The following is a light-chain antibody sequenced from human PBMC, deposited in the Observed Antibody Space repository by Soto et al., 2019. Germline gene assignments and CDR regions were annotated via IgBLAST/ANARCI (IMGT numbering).Light chain of an antibody. CDR2: LAS. CDR1: QSLLHSRGYNY. CDR3: MQTLQPPHT. J-gene: IGKJ2*01. V-gene: IGKV2-28*01. Sequence: VVTQSPVSLPVTPGEPASISCRSSQSLLHSRGYNYLDWYVQRPGQSPQVLIYLASNRASGVPDRFSGSGSGTDFTLKISKVEPEDVGIYYCMQTLQPPHTFGRGTKLEIK.